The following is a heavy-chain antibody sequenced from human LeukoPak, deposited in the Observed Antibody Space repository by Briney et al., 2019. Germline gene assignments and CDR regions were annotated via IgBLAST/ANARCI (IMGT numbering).Heavy chain of an antibody. CDR2: ISTVGDNI. V-gene: IGHV3-21*05. Sequence: GGALRLSCAASGFTFSRYAMNWVRQAPGKGLEWVSYISTVGDNIFYAYSLKVPFTVSRHNAKNSLYLQMNSLRAEDTAVYYCARSQYYYDSSGFLVYWGQGTLVPVSS. D-gene: IGHD3-22*01. CDR3: ARSQYYYDSSGFLVY. CDR1: GFTFSRYA. J-gene: IGHJ4*02.